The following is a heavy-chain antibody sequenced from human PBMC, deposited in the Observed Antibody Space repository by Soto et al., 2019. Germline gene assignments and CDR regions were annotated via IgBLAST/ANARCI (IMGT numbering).Heavy chain of an antibody. Sequence: GESLKISCKGSGYSFTSYWISWVRQMPGKGLEWMGRIDPSDSYTNYSPSFQGHVTISADKSISTAYLQWSSLKASDTAMYYCARDGYNYPRKYYYYYYGMDVWGQGTTVTVSS. V-gene: IGHV5-10-1*01. J-gene: IGHJ6*02. CDR2: IDPSDSYT. CDR1: GYSFTSYW. CDR3: ARDGYNYPRKYYYYYYGMDV. D-gene: IGHD5-12*01.